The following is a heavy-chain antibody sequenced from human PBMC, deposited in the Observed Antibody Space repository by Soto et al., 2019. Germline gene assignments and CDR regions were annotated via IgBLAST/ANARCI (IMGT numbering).Heavy chain of an antibody. CDR2: IDWDDDK. V-gene: IGHV2-70*11. CDR1: GFSLSASGMC. CDR3: ARFTTQSREIDY. J-gene: IGHJ4*02. Sequence: SGPTLVNPTQTLTLTCTFSGFSLSASGMCVTWIRQPPGRALEWFARIDWDDDKYYSTSLKTRLTISKDTSKNQVVLTMTNMDPVDTATYYCARFTTQSREIDYWGQGTLVTVSS. D-gene: IGHD1-1*01.